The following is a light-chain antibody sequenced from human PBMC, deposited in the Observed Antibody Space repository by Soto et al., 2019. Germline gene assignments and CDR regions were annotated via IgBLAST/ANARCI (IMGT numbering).Light chain of an antibody. CDR1: QSISSW. CDR2: HAS. J-gene: IGKJ2*02. CDR3: QQYNISSCT. Sequence: DIQMTQSPSTLSASVGDRVIITCRASQSISSWLAWYQQKPGKAPNLLIYHASTLESGVPSRFSGSGSGTDFTLTISSLQPDDFATYYCQQYNISSCTFGQGTKLEIK. V-gene: IGKV1-5*01.